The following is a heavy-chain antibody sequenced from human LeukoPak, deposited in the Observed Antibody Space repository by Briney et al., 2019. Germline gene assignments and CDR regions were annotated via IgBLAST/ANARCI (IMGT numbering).Heavy chain of an antibody. V-gene: IGHV4-39*07. D-gene: IGHD6-19*01. J-gene: IGHJ5*02. CDR1: GGSISSSSYY. Sequence: KPSETLSLTRTVSGGSISSSSYYWGWIRQPPGKGLEWIGSIYYSGSTYYNPSLKSRVTISVDTSKNQFSLKLSPVTAADTAVYYCARERVAGTGWFDPWGQGTLVTVSS. CDR2: IYYSGST. CDR3: ARERVAGTGWFDP.